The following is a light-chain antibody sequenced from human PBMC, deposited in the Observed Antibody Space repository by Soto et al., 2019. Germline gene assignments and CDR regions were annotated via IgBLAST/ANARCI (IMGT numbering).Light chain of an antibody. CDR3: QTWGSGIRVV. J-gene: IGLJ2*01. CDR1: SGHSSYA. V-gene: IGLV4-69*01. Sequence: QPVLTQSPSASASLGASVKFTCTLSSGHSSYAIAWHQQQPEKGPRYLMKLNSDGSHSKGAGIPDRFSGSSSGAERYLTISSLQSEDEAYYYCQTWGSGIRVVFGGGTKVTVL. CDR2: LNSDGSH.